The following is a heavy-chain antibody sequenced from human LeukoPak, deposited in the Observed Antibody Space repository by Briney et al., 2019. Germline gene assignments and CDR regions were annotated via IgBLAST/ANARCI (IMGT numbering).Heavy chain of an antibody. V-gene: IGHV4-59*01. CDR2: IYYTGGT. D-gene: IGHD2-8*01. CDR3: AREGRGVSVGMDV. CDR1: GGSISSYY. Sequence: PSETLSLTRTVSGGSISSYYWSWIRQPPGKGLEWIGYIYYTGGTSYNPSLKSRVTMSVDTSKSQFSLKLSSVSVADTAVYFCAREGRGVSVGMDVWGQGTTVTVSS. J-gene: IGHJ6*02.